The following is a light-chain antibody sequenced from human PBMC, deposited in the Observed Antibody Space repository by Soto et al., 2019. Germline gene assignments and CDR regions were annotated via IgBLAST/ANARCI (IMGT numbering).Light chain of an antibody. J-gene: IGKJ5*01. Sequence: ALQMTQSPSSLSASVGDRVSITCRASQAIRSEVSWYQQKPGKAPNLLIYSASTLHSGVPSRFSGSGSGTDFTLTITSLQPEDFATYYCLQDYHHPITFGQGTRLEMK. CDR3: LQDYHHPIT. V-gene: IGKV1-6*01. CDR2: SAS. CDR1: QAIRSE.